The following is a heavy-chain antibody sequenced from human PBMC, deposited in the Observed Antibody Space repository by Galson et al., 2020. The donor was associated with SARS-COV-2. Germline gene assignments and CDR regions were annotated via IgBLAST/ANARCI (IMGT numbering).Heavy chain of an antibody. V-gene: IGHV1-2*06. CDR1: GYTFSGHY. Sequence: ASVNSCKASGYTFSGHYMHWVRLAPGQGLEWMGRINPNSGDTDVAQKFQGRVTMTTDTSLTTAYMELSRLTSDDTAVYYCTRGSNSSPFYHFDPWGQGTLVTVSS. J-gene: IGHJ5*02. CDR2: INPNSGDT. D-gene: IGHD3-10*01. CDR3: TRGSNSSPFYHFDP.